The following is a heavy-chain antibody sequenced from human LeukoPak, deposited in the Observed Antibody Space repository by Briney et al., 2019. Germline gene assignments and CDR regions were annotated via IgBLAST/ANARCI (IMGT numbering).Heavy chain of an antibody. Sequence: SETLSLTCTVSGGSISNYYWTWIRQPAGKGLEWIGRVYSGGTSYYNPSLKSRVTLSLDTSKNQFSLTLSSVTAADTAIYYCARGPLTDAFDIWGQGTMVTVSS. J-gene: IGHJ3*02. CDR2: VYSGGTS. V-gene: IGHV4-4*07. CDR1: GGSISNYY. CDR3: ARGPLTDAFDI.